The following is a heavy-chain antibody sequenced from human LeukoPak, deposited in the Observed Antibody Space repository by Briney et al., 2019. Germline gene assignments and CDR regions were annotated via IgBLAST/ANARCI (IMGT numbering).Heavy chain of an antibody. CDR2: INPSGGST. Sequence: GASVRASCKASGYSFTNYYMHWVRQAPGQGLEWMTMINPSGGSTTYAQNFQDRVTVTRDMSTSTVYMELSSPTSEDTAVYYCARTRGYYFDYWGQGTLVTVSS. CDR1: GYSFTNYY. J-gene: IGHJ4*02. CDR3: ARTRGYYFDY. V-gene: IGHV1-46*01.